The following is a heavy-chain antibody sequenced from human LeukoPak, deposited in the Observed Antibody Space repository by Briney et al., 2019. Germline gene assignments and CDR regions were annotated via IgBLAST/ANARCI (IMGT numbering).Heavy chain of an antibody. V-gene: IGHV3-33*01. CDR2: IWYDGSNK. D-gene: IGHD4-17*01. J-gene: IGHJ6*02. CDR3: ARDRCGDLDYYYGMDV. Sequence: GRSLRLSCAASGFTFSSYGMHWVRQAPGKGLEWVAVIWYDGSNKYYADSVKGRFTISRDNSKNTLYLQMNSLRAEDTAVYYCARDRCGDLDYYYGMDVWGQGTTVTVSS. CDR1: GFTFSSYG.